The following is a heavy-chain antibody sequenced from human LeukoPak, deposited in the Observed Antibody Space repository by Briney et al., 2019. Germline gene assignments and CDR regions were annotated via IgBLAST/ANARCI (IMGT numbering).Heavy chain of an antibody. CDR2: ISGSDGST. CDR3: AKGSSTSWPSFDY. J-gene: IGHJ4*02. D-gene: IGHD2-2*01. CDR1: GFTFSTYA. Sequence: PGGSLRLSCAASGFTFSTYAMSWVRRAPGKGLEWVSAISGSDGSTYYADSVKGRFIISRDNSKNTLYLQMNSLRAEDTAVYYCAKGSSTSWPSFDYWGQGTLVTVSS. V-gene: IGHV3-23*01.